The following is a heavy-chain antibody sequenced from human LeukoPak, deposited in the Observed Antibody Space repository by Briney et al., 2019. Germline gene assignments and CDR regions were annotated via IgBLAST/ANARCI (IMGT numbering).Heavy chain of an antibody. J-gene: IGHJ4*02. CDR2: ISSSSSYI. D-gene: IGHD2-15*01. CDR1: GFTFSSYS. Sequence: KSGGSLRLSCAASGFTFSSYSMNWVRQAPGKGLEWVSSISSSSSYIYYADSVKGRFTISRDNAKNSLYLQMNSLRAEDTAVYYCARDGSGGSQLFDYWGQGALVTVSS. CDR3: ARDGSGGSQLFDY. V-gene: IGHV3-21*01.